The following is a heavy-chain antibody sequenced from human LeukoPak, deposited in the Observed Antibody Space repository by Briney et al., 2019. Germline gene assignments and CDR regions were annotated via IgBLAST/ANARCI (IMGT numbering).Heavy chain of an antibody. Sequence: GGSLRLSCAASGFIFNNFALNWVRQAPGKGLEWVSDISDSGGDTYYADSVRGRFTISRDNFKNTLYLQMNSPRADDTAIYYCARVIRYGSGNYYYFDYWGQGTLVTVSS. CDR3: ARVIRYGSGNYYYFDY. CDR2: ISDSGGDT. CDR1: GFIFNNFA. D-gene: IGHD3-10*01. J-gene: IGHJ4*02. V-gene: IGHV3-23*01.